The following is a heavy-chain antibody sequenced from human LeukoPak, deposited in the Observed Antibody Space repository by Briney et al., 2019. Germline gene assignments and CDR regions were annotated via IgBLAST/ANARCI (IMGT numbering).Heavy chain of an antibody. CDR1: GFTFSSFG. J-gene: IGHJ4*02. V-gene: IGHV3-23*01. CDR2: ISGSGGII. CDR3: AKDRGYCSSTSCYAGPIDY. Sequence: PGGSLRLSCAASGFTFSSFGMSWVRQAPGKGLEWVSTISGSGGIIDYADSVKGRFTFSRDNSRNMVYLQMNSLRAEDTAVYYCAKDRGYCSSTSCYAGPIDYWGQGTLVTVSS. D-gene: IGHD2-2*01.